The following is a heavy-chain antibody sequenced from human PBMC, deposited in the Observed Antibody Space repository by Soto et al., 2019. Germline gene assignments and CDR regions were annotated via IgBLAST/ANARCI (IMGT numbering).Heavy chain of an antibody. Sequence: QVQLVQSGAEVKKPGSSVKVSCKASGGTFSSYTISWVRKAPGQGLEWMGRIIPIIGIANYAHKVQGRVTITADKSTSTAYLELGSVRTEDTAVDYCARDLLHHYSNEDVWGKGTTVTVSS. D-gene: IGHD4-4*01. J-gene: IGHJ6*04. V-gene: IGHV1-69*02. CDR1: GGTFSSYT. CDR2: IIPIIGIA. CDR3: ARDLLHHYSNEDV.